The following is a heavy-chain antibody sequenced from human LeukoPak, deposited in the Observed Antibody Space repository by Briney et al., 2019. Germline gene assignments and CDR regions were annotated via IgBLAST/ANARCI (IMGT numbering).Heavy chain of an antibody. D-gene: IGHD2-15*01. V-gene: IGHV5-10-1*01. CDR1: GYSLTSYW. J-gene: IGHJ4*02. Sequence: GESLRISCKGSGYSLTSYWISWVRQMPGKGLGWMGRIDPSDSYTNYSPSFQGHVTISADKSISTAYLQWSSLKASDTAMYYCASGVVCSGGSCPSFDYWGQGTLVTVSS. CDR3: ASGVVCSGGSCPSFDY. CDR2: IDPSDSYT.